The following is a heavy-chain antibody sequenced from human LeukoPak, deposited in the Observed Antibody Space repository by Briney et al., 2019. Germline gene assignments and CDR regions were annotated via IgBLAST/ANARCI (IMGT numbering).Heavy chain of an antibody. CDR1: GGSIGSSSYY. CDR2: IFYSGAT. V-gene: IGHV4-39*01. J-gene: IGHJ3*02. D-gene: IGHD3-10*01. Sequence: SETLSLTCTVSGGSIGSSSYYWGRIRQPPGKELEWIGSIFYSGATFYNPSLRSRVTISVDTSNNQFSLRLSSVTAADTAVYYCARCFGSGNYRPHAFEIWGQGTMVTVSS. CDR3: ARCFGSGNYRPHAFEI.